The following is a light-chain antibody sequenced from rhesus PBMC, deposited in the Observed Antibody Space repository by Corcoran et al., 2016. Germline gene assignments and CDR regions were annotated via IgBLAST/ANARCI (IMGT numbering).Light chain of an antibody. J-gene: IGKJ2*01. V-gene: IGKV3S9*01. CDR3: QQYNNWNS. CDR1: QSVSSY. Sequence: EIVMTQSPATLSLSPGERATLSCRASQSVSSYVAWYQQKPEQAPSLLISCASSRATGNPDRFSGSGSGTDFTLIISSLEPEDVGVYYCQQYNNWNSFGQGTKVEIK. CDR2: CAS.